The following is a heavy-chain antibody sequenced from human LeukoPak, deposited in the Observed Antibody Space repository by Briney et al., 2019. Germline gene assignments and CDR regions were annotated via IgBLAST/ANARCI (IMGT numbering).Heavy chain of an antibody. Sequence: ASVKVSCKASGGTFSSYAISWVRQAPGQGLEWMGGIIPTFGTANYAQKFQGRVTITADESTSTAYMELSSLRSEDTAVYYCARESGHCSSTSCYKGGNYYYYYYMDVWGKGTTVTVSS. V-gene: IGHV1-69*13. CDR1: GGTFSSYA. D-gene: IGHD2-2*02. J-gene: IGHJ6*03. CDR3: ARESGHCSSTSCYKGGNYYYYYYMDV. CDR2: IIPTFGTA.